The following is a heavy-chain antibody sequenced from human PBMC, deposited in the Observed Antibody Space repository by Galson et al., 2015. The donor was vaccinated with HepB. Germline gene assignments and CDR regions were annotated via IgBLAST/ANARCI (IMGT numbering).Heavy chain of an antibody. CDR1: GFTFINYA. V-gene: IGHV3-23*01. CDR3: TREGVSSSGWYGGY. J-gene: IGHJ4*02. D-gene: IGHD6-19*01. CDR2: ISGPGDNT. Sequence: SLRLSCAASGFTFINYAINWVRQAPGKGLEWVSTISGPGDNTYYADSVKGRFTISRDNSKSTVYLQMNSLRAGDTAVYYCTREGVSSSGWYGGYWGQGTLVTVSS.